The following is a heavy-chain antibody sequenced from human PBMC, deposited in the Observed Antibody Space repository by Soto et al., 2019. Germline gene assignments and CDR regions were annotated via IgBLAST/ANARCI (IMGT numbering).Heavy chain of an antibody. V-gene: IGHV1-2*02. CDR2: ISPKSGGT. CDR1: GYTFTGYY. CDR3: GRGRSGELVVFY. J-gene: IGHJ4*02. Sequence: ASVKVSCKASGYTFTGYYIHWVRQAPGQGFEWVGEISPKSGGTRYAQKFQGRVTMTKDTSITTVYMELSNLSPDDTAVYYCGRGRSGELVVFYWGQGALVTVSS. D-gene: IGHD1-7*01.